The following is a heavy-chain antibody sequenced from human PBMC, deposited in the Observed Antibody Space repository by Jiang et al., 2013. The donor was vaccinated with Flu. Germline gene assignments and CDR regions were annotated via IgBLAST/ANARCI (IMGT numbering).Heavy chain of an antibody. CDR2: IYPGDSDT. J-gene: IGHJ4*02. Sequence: YIFTSHWIGWCADARERLEWMGIIYPGDSDTRYSPSFQGQVTISADKSISTAYLQWSSLKASDTAMYYCARLASNTFDYWGQGTLVTVSS. CDR1: YIFTSHW. V-gene: IGHV5-51*01. CDR3: ARLASNTFDY. D-gene: IGHD2/OR15-2a*01.